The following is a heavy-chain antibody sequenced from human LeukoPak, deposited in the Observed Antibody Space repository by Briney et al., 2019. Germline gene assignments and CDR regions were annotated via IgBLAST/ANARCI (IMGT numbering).Heavy chain of an antibody. Sequence: PSETLSLTCAVSGDSVSSSNWWNWVRQPPGKGLEWIGEISHGGSTKYNPSLKYRVTISKDNSKNQFSLRSNSVTAADTALYYCARSTGWWSLDYWGQGALVTVSS. CDR2: ISHGGST. CDR1: GDSVSSSNW. CDR3: ARSTGWWSLDY. J-gene: IGHJ4*02. D-gene: IGHD2-8*02. V-gene: IGHV4-4*02.